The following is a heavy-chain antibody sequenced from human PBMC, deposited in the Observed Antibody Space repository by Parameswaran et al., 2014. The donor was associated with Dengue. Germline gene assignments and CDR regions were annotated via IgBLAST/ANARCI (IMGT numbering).Heavy chain of an antibody. V-gene: IGHV5-10-1*01. CDR2: IDPSDSYT. D-gene: IGHD2-2*01. Sequence: VRQMPGKGLEWMGRIDPSDSYTNYSPSFQGHVTISADKSISTAYLQWSSLKASDTAMYYRASLVVPAAGYYYYGMDVWGQGTTVTVSS. J-gene: IGHJ6*02. CDR3: ASLVVPAAGYYYYGMDV.